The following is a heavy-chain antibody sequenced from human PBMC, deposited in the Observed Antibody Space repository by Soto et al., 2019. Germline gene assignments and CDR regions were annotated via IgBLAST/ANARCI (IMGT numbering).Heavy chain of an antibody. J-gene: IGHJ6*02. V-gene: IGHV1-8*01. CDR3: ARGHPSYCSSTSCYTGYYYYGMDV. CDR1: GYTFTSYD. D-gene: IGHD2-2*02. CDR2: MNPNSGNT. Sequence: ASVKVSCKASGYTFTSYDINWVRQATGQGLEWMGWMNPNSGNTGYAQKFQGRVTMTRNTSISTAYMERSSLRSEDTAVYYCARGHPSYCSSTSCYTGYYYYGMDVWGQGTTVTVSS.